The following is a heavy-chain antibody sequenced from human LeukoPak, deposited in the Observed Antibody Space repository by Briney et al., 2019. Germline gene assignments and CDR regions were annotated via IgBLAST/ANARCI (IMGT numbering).Heavy chain of an antibody. Sequence: GGSLRLSFEAPGLTFTSFAMNWVRQAPGKGLDGFSAISHSGGSTYYADSVKGRFAISRDNSKNTLYLQMNSLRAEDTAVYYCAKDLTRYYDSSGYYDYWGQGTLVTVSS. D-gene: IGHD3-22*01. J-gene: IGHJ4*02. CDR2: ISHSGGST. CDR3: AKDLTRYYDSSGYYDY. V-gene: IGHV3-23*01. CDR1: GLTFTSFA.